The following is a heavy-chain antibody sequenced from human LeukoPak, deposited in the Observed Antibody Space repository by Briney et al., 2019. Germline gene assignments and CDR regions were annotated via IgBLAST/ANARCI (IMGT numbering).Heavy chain of an antibody. V-gene: IGHV4-34*01. CDR2: INHSGST. Sequence: EASETLSLTCSVYGGSFSGVYWNWIRQPPGKGLEWIGEINHSGSTHYRPSLKSRLSISVDPSKNQFSLKLSSVTAANTAVYYCARGGGYCTNNVCPPWFEPWGQGAMVTVSS. CDR3: ARGGGYCTNNVCPPWFEP. J-gene: IGHJ5*02. D-gene: IGHD2-8*01. CDR1: GGSFSGVY.